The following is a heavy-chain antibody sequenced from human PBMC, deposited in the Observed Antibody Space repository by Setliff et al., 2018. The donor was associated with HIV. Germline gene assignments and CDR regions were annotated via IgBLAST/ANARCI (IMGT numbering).Heavy chain of an antibody. V-gene: IGHV4-34*01. CDR3: ARGRGLWRNYYGSGSYSSLLDY. D-gene: IGHD3-10*01. CDR1: GGSFSGYY. J-gene: IGHJ4*02. CDR2: INHSGST. Sequence: KASETLSLTCAFNGGSFSGYYWSWIRQPPGEGLEWIGEINHSGSTNYSPSLRSRVTISVDSSKNQFSLKLNSVTAADTAVYYCARGRGLWRNYYGSGSYSSLLDYWGQGTLVTVSS.